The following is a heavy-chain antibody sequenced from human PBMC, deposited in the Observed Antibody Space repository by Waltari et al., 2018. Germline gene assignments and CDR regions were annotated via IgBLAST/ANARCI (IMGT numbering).Heavy chain of an antibody. J-gene: IGHJ6*02. V-gene: IGHV3-43*01. CDR3: ARLRADDYLYGMDV. CDR1: GLILDAYN. Sequence: VQLVVSGEGVVRSAGSIRITCAGAGLILDAYNINWVRQPPGEGLEWVALITRDGISTSYADSVKGRFTIARDNSKDSVHLQMNSLRTEDTAIYNCARLRADDYLYGMDVWGQGTTVTVSS. CDR2: ITRDGIST.